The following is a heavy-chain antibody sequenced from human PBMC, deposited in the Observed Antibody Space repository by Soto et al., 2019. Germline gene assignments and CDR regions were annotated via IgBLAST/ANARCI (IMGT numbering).Heavy chain of an antibody. D-gene: IGHD2-2*01. Sequence: PGGSLRLSCAASGFTFSSYTMNWVRQAPGKGLEWVSYISSSSTIYYADSVKGRFTISRDNAKNSLYLQMNSLRDEDTAVYYCAREDIVLLPAVGLDPWGQGTLVTVSS. CDR3: AREDIVLLPAVGLDP. J-gene: IGHJ5*02. CDR1: GFTFSSYT. CDR2: ISSSSTI. V-gene: IGHV3-48*02.